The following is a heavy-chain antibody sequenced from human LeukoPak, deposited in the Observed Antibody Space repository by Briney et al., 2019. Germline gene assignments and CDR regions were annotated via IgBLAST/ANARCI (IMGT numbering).Heavy chain of an antibody. CDR2: INHSGST. CDR3: ARYSYGTIYYFDY. CDR1: GASITSSSYC. V-gene: IGHV4-39*07. J-gene: IGHJ4*02. Sequence: SETLSLTCTVSGASITSSSYCWGWIRQPPGKGLEWIGEINHSGSTNYNPSLKSRVTISVDTSKNQFSLKLSSVTAADTAVYYCARYSYGTIYYFDYWGQGTLVTVSS. D-gene: IGHD5-18*01.